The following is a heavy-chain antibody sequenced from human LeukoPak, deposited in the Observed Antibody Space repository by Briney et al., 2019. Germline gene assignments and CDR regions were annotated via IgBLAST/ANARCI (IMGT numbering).Heavy chain of an antibody. CDR3: ARGVVIGQDDAFDI. CDR1: GGSISSYR. D-gene: IGHD3/OR15-3a*01. CDR2: IFYRGSI. J-gene: IGHJ3*02. Sequence: KTSETLSLTCTVSGGSISSYRWSWIRQPPGKGLEWIGYIFYRGSIDYSPPLQSRVTLSVDTSKSPLSLRLTSVTAADTAVYFCARGVVIGQDDAFDIWGRGTMVTVSS. V-gene: IGHV4-59*12.